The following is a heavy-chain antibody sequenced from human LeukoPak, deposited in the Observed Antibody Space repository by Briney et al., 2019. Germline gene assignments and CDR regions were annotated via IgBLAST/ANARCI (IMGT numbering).Heavy chain of an antibody. CDR1: GFIFSNSA. D-gene: IGHD1-26*01. V-gene: IGHV3-21*01. CDR3: ARDPTYYLRYGYFDF. CDR2: INTGSSHI. J-gene: IGHJ4*02. Sequence: GGSLRLSCVASGFIFSNSAMNWVRQAPGKGLEWVSSINTGSSHIYYADSVKGRFTISRDNAKNSVYLQMNSLRAEDTAVYYCARDPTYYLRYGYFDFWGQGILVTVSS.